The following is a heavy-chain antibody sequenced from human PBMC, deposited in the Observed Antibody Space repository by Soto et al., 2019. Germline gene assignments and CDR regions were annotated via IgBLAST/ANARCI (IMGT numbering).Heavy chain of an antibody. CDR1: GFPFSSYW. CDR3: SRENYGVLTGYYPAY. Sequence: EVQLVESGGDLVQRGGSLRLSCAASGFPFSSYWMHWVRHTPGKGLDWVARISGDGVTTYYADSVTGRFTVSRDNAKHTLPLQLGGLCEDDTVVYYCSRENYGVLTGYYPAYWGEGTLVSVYS. J-gene: IGHJ4*02. CDR2: ISGDGVTT. D-gene: IGHD3-9*01. V-gene: IGHV3-74*01.